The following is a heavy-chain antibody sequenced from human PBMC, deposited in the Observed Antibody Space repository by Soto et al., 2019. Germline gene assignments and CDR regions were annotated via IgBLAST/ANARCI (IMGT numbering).Heavy chain of an antibody. CDR3: ARDRGYSYGLHAFDI. V-gene: IGHV1-3*04. J-gene: IGHJ3*02. D-gene: IGHD5-18*01. Sequence: ASVKVSCKASGYTFTDYAIHWVRQAPGQRLEWMGWINTGTGNTKYSQKFQGRVTITRDTSANTAYMELSSLRSEDTAVYYCARDRGYSYGLHAFDIWGQGTMVTVSS. CDR1: GYTFTDYA. CDR2: INTGTGNT.